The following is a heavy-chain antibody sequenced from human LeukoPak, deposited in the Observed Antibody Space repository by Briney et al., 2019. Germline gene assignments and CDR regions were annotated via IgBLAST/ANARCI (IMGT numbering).Heavy chain of an antibody. D-gene: IGHD3-9*01. CDR3: ATGKRRYSN. Sequence: GGSLRLSCAASGFTFSDSYMSWIRQAPGKGLEWLSYISSSGGSTYYAVSVKGRFTISRDNANNSLYLQTNSLRADDTAIYYCATGKRRYSNWGQGTLVTVSS. J-gene: IGHJ4*02. CDR1: GFTFSDSY. V-gene: IGHV3-11*01. CDR2: ISSSGGST.